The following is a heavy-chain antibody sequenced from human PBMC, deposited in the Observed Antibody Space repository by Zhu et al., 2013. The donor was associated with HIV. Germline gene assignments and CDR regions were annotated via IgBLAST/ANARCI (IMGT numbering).Heavy chain of an antibody. D-gene: IGHD2-21*01. CDR2: INPKSGGT. J-gene: IGHJ4*02. CDR1: TYTFTGYY. Sequence: QVQLVQSGAEVKKPGASVKVSCKASTYTFTGYYIHWVRQTPGQGLEWMGWINPKSGGTKYAQKFQGRVTMTRGTSIRTVYMELSRLKSDDTAVYYCARADRVVIDYWGQGTLVTVSS. CDR3: ARADRVVIDY. V-gene: IGHV1-2*02.